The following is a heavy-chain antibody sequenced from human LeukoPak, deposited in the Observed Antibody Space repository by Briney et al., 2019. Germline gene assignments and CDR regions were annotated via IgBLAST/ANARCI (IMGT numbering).Heavy chain of an antibody. CDR2: IIASSGAT. Sequence: GGSLRLPCAASGFSFNNYAMSWVPQAPGKGLEWVSIIIASSGATFYAGSVKGRFTISRDISKNTLYLQMNNLRVEDTAVYYCAKGGYDYIEVAYFDFWGQGILVTVSS. V-gene: IGHV3-23*01. CDR1: GFSFNNYA. CDR3: AKGGYDYIEVAYFDF. J-gene: IGHJ4*02. D-gene: IGHD5-12*01.